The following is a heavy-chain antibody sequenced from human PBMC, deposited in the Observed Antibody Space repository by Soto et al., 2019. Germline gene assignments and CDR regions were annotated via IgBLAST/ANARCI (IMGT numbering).Heavy chain of an antibody. Sequence: LWLSCAASGFTFSTYVMSWLRQVPGKGMEWVSSITGSGVSTYYADSVTGRFTLSRDNSKNTQYLKLSSLRAEDPAVYYYKRNSTSWG. V-gene: IGHV3-23*01. D-gene: IGHD2-15*01. J-gene: IGHJ5*01. CDR3: KRNSTS. CDR1: GFTFSTYV. CDR2: ITGSGVST.